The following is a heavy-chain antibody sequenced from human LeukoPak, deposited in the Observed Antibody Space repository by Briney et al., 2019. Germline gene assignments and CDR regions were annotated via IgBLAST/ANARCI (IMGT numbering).Heavy chain of an antibody. CDR1: GFTFSSYW. CDR3: AKDRYSGSYYFDY. Sequence: GGSLRLSCAASGFTFSSYWMHWVRQAPGKGLVWVSRINSDGSSTSYADSVKGRFTISRDNSKNTLYLQMNSLRAEDTAVYYCAKDRYSGSYYFDYWGQGTLVTVSS. J-gene: IGHJ4*02. V-gene: IGHV3-74*01. CDR2: INSDGSST. D-gene: IGHD1-26*01.